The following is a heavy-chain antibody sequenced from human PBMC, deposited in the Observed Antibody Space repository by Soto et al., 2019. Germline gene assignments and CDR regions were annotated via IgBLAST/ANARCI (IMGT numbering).Heavy chain of an antibody. J-gene: IGHJ4*02. V-gene: IGHV4-34*01. Sequence: SETLSLTCAVYGGSFSGYYWSWIRQPPGKGLEWIGEINHSGSTNYNPSLKSRVTISVDTSKNQLSLKLSSVTAADTAVYYCASLGNSGYDNPLDYWGQGTLVTVSS. CDR2: INHSGST. D-gene: IGHD5-12*01. CDR1: GGSFSGYY. CDR3: ASLGNSGYDNPLDY.